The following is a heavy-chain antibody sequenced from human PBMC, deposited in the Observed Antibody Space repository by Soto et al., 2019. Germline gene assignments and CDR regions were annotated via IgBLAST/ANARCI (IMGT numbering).Heavy chain of an antibody. CDR1: GFIFSDYA. V-gene: IGHV3-64D*06. CDR2: IKFNGEVI. CDR3: AKRASYGAKVKFFVS. J-gene: IGHJ4*02. D-gene: IGHD3-10*01. Sequence: GGSLRLSCSASGFIFSDYAMYWVRQAPGKGLECLSGIKFNGEVIESADSVKDRFFISRDNSKATLYLQITGLRPEDTAMYYCAKRASYGAKVKFFVSWVQGTPVTGSS.